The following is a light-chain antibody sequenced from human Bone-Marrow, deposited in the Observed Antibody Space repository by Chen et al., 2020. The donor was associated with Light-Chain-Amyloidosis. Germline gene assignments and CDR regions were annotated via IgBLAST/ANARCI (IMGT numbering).Light chain of an antibody. J-gene: IGLJ3*02. CDR2: GDI. Sequence: QSVLTQPPSVSGAPGQRVTISCTGTSSIIGEGYDVHWYQQLPGTAPKLLIYGDINRPSGVPDRFSGSKSGTSASLDITGLQAKDEADYYCQSYDSSLNIWVFGGGTKLTVL. V-gene: IGLV1-40*01. CDR1: SSIIGEGYD. CDR3: QSYDSSLNIWV.